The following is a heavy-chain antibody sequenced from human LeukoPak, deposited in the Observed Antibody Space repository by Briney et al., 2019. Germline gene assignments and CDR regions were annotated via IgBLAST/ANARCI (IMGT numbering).Heavy chain of an antibody. J-gene: IGHJ5*02. V-gene: IGHV4-59*01. CDR1: GGSISSYY. Sequence: SETLSLTCTVSGGSISSYYWSWIRQPPGKGLEWIGYIYYSGSTNYNPSLKSRVTISVDTSKNQFSLKLSSVTAADTAVYYCASSNDYIWFDPWGQGTLVTVSS. D-gene: IGHD2-8*01. CDR2: IYYSGST. CDR3: ASSNDYIWFDP.